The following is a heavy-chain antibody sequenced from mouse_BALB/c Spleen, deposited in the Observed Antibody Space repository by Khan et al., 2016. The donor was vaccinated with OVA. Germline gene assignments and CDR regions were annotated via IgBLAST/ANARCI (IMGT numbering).Heavy chain of an antibody. CDR1: GYSITRDYA. J-gene: IGHJ4*01. CDR2: ISNSGRT. Sequence: EVQLQESGPGLVKPSQSLSLTCTVTGYSITRDYAWNWIRQFPGNKLEWMAYISNSGRTSYNPSLKSRLSITRDTSKNQFFLQLTSVTTEDTATYYCASELGRYYAMDYWGQGTSVTVSS. CDR3: ASELGRYYAMDY. V-gene: IGHV3-2*02. D-gene: IGHD4-1*01.